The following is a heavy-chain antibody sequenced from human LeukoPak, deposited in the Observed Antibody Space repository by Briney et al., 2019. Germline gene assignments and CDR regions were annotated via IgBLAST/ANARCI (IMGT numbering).Heavy chain of an antibody. V-gene: IGHV3-23*01. D-gene: IGHD2-15*01. CDR3: AKDRVAHFFYWYVDL. Sequence: GGSLRLSCAASGFTFSSYAMSWVRQAPGKGLEWVSGISGSGGSTLYADSVKGRFTISRDNSKKTVYLQMNSLRAEDTAVYYCAKDRVAHFFYWYVDLLGRGTLVTVSS. CDR1: GFTFSSYA. J-gene: IGHJ2*01. CDR2: ISGSGGST.